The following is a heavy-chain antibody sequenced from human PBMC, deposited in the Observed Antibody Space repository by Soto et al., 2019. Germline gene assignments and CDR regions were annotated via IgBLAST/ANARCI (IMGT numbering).Heavy chain of an antibody. J-gene: IGHJ4*02. CDR2: IYYSGST. CDR1: GGSISSGGYY. Sequence: QLQLQESGPGLVKPSQTLSLTCTVSGGSISSGGYYWSWIRQHPGKGLEWIGYIYYSGSTYYNPSLKSRVTISVDTSKNQFSLKLSSVTAADTAVYYCARYTRGIAAAGMILGVDYWGQGTLVTVSS. CDR3: ARYTRGIAAAGMILGVDY. D-gene: IGHD6-13*01. V-gene: IGHV4-31*03.